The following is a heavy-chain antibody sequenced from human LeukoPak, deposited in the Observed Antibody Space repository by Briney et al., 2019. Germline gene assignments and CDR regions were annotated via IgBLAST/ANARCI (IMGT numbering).Heavy chain of an antibody. CDR3: ARTLTSGYPYYFDY. Sequence: GGSLRLSCAASGFTFSSYSMNWVRQAPGKGLEWVSYISSSGSTIYYADSVKGRFTISRDNAKNSLYLQMNSLRAEDTAVYYFARTLTSGYPYYFDYWGQGTLVTVSS. CDR2: ISSSGSTI. J-gene: IGHJ4*02. V-gene: IGHV3-48*04. D-gene: IGHD1-1*01. CDR1: GFTFSSYS.